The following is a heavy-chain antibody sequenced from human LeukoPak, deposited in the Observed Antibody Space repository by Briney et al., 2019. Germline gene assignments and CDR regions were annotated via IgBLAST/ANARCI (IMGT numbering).Heavy chain of an antibody. V-gene: IGHV3-9*01. J-gene: IGHJ1*01. CDR3: AKDISGLAAAVFQH. CDR2: ISWNSGSI. CDR1: GFTFSSYA. D-gene: IGHD6-13*01. Sequence: PGGSLRLSCAASGFTFSSYAMSWVRQAPGKGLEWVSGISWNSGSIGYADSAKGRFTISRDNAKNSLYLQMNSLRAEDTALYYCAKDISGLAAAVFQHWGQGTLVTVSS.